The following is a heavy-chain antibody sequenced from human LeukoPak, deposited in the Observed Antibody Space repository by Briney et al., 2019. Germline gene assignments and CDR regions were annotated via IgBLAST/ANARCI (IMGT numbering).Heavy chain of an antibody. V-gene: IGHV3-23*01. CDR2: ISGSGGST. J-gene: IGHJ4*02. Sequence: GRSLRRSCAASGFTFSSYAMSLVRQAPGKGLEWVSAISGSGGSTYYADSVKGRFTISRDNSKNTLYLQMNSLRAEDTAVYYCAKDRTGFDYWGQGTLVTVSS. D-gene: IGHD7-27*01. CDR1: GFTFSSYA. CDR3: AKDRTGFDY.